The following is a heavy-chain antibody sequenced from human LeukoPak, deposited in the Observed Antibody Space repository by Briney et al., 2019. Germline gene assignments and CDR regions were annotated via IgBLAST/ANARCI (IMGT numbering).Heavy chain of an antibody. Sequence: SVKVSCKASGGTFSSYAISWVRQAPGQGLEWMGRIIPIFGTANYAQKFQGRVTITTDESTSTAYMELRSLRSEDTAVYYCARDHLPLAYYDRLDAFDIWGQGTMVTVSS. CDR3: ARDHLPLAYYDRLDAFDI. CDR1: GGTFSSYA. CDR2: IIPIFGTA. D-gene: IGHD3-22*01. V-gene: IGHV1-69*05. J-gene: IGHJ3*02.